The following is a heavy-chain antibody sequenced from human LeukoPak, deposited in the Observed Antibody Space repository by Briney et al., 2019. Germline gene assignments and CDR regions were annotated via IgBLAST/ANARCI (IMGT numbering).Heavy chain of an antibody. Sequence: GGSLRLSCAASGFTFSSYAMSWVRQAPGKGLEWVSAISGSGGSTYYADSVKGRFTISRDNSKNTLYLQMNSLRAEDTAVYYCAEDLRETTVTNWFDPWGQGTLVTVSS. D-gene: IGHD4-17*01. CDR3: AEDLRETTVTNWFDP. V-gene: IGHV3-23*01. J-gene: IGHJ5*02. CDR1: GFTFSSYA. CDR2: ISGSGGST.